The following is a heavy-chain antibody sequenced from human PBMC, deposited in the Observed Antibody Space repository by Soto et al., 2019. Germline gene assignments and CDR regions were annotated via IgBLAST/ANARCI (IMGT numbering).Heavy chain of an antibody. CDR1: GFTFTRYS. CDR2: ISSTTNYI. Sequence: GSLRLSCAASGFTFTRYSMNWVRQAPGEGLEWVSSISSTTNYIYYGDSMKGRFTISRDNAKNSLYLEMNSLRAEDTAVYYCARESEDLTSNFDYWGQGTLVTVSS. CDR3: ARESEDLTSNFDY. J-gene: IGHJ4*02. V-gene: IGHV3-21*06.